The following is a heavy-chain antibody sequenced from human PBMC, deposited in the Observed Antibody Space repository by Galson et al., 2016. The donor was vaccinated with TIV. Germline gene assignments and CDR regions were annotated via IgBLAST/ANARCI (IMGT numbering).Heavy chain of an antibody. D-gene: IGHD3-10*01. Sequence: SLRLSCAASGFIFSDYSMHWVRQAPGKGLEWVALISYDGSNDFYADSVKGRFTISKDNSKNTLDLQMNSLRAEDTAVYYCARGRGYYFGSGSSYFDYWGQGSLVTVSS. CDR3: ARGRGYYFGSGSSYFDY. CDR2: ISYDGSND. CDR1: GFIFSDYS. V-gene: IGHV3-30*04. J-gene: IGHJ4*02.